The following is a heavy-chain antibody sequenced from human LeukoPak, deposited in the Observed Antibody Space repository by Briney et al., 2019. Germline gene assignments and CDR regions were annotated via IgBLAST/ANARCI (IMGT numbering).Heavy chain of an antibody. CDR3: ASGRGSSWYGTDY. V-gene: IGHV4-38-2*02. D-gene: IGHD6-13*01. Sequence: SETLSLTCTVSGDSISSGNYWGWIRQPPGKGLEWIGSIFHTGSTYFNLSLKSRVTISVDTSKNQFSLRLSSVTAADTAVYYCASGRGSSWYGTDYWGQGTLVTVSS. CDR1: GDSISSGNY. J-gene: IGHJ4*02. CDR2: IFHTGST.